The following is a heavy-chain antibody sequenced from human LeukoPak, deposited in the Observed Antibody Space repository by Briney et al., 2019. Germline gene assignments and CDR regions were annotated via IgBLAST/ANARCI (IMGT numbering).Heavy chain of an antibody. Sequence: GASVKVSCKASGGTFSSYAISWVRQAPGQGLEWMGGIIPIFGTANYAQKFQGRVTITADESTSTAYMELSSLRSEDTAVYYCARGGMSTSPTLDSYYYYMYVWGQGTTVTVSS. V-gene: IGHV1-69*01. CDR2: IIPIFGTA. D-gene: IGHD2-2*01. CDR1: GGTFSSYA. CDR3: ARGGMSTSPTLDSYYYYMYV. J-gene: IGHJ6*03.